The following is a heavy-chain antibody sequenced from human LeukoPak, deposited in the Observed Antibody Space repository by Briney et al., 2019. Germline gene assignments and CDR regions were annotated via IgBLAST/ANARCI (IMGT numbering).Heavy chain of an antibody. CDR3: ARDFIFYEILTGYYHLYYFDY. Sequence: ASVTVSCKASGYTFTGYYMHWVRQAPGQGLEWMGWINPNSGGTNYAQKFQGRVTMTRDTSISTAYMELSRLRSDDTAVYYCARDFIFYEILTGYYHLYYFDYWGQGTLLTVSS. D-gene: IGHD3-9*01. V-gene: IGHV1-2*02. CDR1: GYTFTGYY. J-gene: IGHJ4*02. CDR2: INPNSGGT.